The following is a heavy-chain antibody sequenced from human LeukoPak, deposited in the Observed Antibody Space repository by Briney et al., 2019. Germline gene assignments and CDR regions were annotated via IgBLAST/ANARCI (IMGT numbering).Heavy chain of an antibody. J-gene: IGHJ4*02. CDR3: ARTRGRDLIDY. V-gene: IGHV4-59*01. Sequence: SETLSLTCTVSGGSISSYYWSWIRQPPGKGLEWIGYIYNSGSTNYNPSLKSRVTISVDTSKNQFSLKLSSVTAADTAVYYCARTRGRDLIDYWGQGTLVTVSS. CDR2: IYNSGST. D-gene: IGHD5-12*01. CDR1: GGSISSYY.